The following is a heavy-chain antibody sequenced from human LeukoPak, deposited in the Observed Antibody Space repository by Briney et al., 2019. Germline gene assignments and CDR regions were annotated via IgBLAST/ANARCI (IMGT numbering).Heavy chain of an antibody. CDR1: VGTFSSYA. CDR3: AEVTAQNWFDP. V-gene: IGHV1-69*13. J-gene: IGHJ5*02. Sequence: SVKVSCKASVGTFSSYAISWVRQAPGQGLEWMGGMIPIFGTANYAQKFQGRVTITADESTSTAYMELSSLRSEDTAVYYWAEVTAQNWFDPWGQGTLVTVSS. D-gene: IGHD5-18*01. CDR2: MIPIFGTA.